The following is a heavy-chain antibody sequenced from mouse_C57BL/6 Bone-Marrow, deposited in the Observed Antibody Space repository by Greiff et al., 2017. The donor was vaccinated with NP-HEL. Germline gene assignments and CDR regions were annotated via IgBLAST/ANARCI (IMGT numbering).Heavy chain of an antibody. J-gene: IGHJ2*01. V-gene: IGHV7-3*01. CDR1: GFTFTDYY. Sequence: EVQLVESGGGLVQPGGSLSLSCAASGFTFTDYYMRWVRQPPGKALEWLGFISNKANGYTTEYSASVKGRFTISRDNSQSILYLQMNALRAEDSATYCCARPPRFDYWGQGTTLTVSS. CDR2: ISNKANGYTT. CDR3: ARPPRFDY.